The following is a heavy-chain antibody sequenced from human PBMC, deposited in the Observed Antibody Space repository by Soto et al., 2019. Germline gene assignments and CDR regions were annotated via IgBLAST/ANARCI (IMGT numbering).Heavy chain of an antibody. CDR2: ISGSGGST. J-gene: IGHJ6*02. Sequence: GGSLRLTCAASGFTFSSYAMSWVRQAPGKGLEWVSAISGSGGSTYYADSVKGRFTISRDNSKNTLYLQMNSLRAEDTAVYYCAKDPFASGSYYSIRVRAPPSMDVWGQGTTVTVSS. D-gene: IGHD1-26*01. V-gene: IGHV3-23*01. CDR3: AKDPFASGSYYSIRVRAPPSMDV. CDR1: GFTFSSYA.